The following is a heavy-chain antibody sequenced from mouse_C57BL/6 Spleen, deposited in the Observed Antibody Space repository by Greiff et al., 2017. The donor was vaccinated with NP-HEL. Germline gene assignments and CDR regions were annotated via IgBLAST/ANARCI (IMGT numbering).Heavy chain of an antibody. CDR3: ATAYSKSAFAY. Sequence: QVQLQPSGPGLVQPSQSLSIPCTVSGFSLTRYGVHWVRQSPGKGLEWLGVLWSGGSTDYNAAFISRLSTSNDKSKSQAVFKMNSLQADDTAIYYCATAYSKSAFAYWGQGILVTVSA. D-gene: IGHD2-5*01. J-gene: IGHJ3*01. V-gene: IGHV2-2*01. CDR2: LWSGGST. CDR1: GFSLTRYG.